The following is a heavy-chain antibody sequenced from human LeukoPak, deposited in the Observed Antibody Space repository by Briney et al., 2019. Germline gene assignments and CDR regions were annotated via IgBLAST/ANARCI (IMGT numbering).Heavy chain of an antibody. J-gene: IGHJ4*02. V-gene: IGHV3-48*04. Sequence: PGGSLRLSCEASGFTFNNYNMNWVRQAPGKGLEWVSYISSSSSKIYYAESVKGRFTISRDNAKNSLYLQMNSLRAEDTAVYYCARGEQWLVNWGQGTLVTVSS. CDR3: ARGEQWLVN. CDR2: ISSSSSKI. CDR1: GFTFNNYN. D-gene: IGHD6-19*01.